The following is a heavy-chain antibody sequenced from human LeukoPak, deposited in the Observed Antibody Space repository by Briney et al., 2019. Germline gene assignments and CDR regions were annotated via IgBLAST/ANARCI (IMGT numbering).Heavy chain of an antibody. CDR1: GGSISSGSYY. Sequence: SQTLSLTRTVSGGSISSGSYYWSWIRQPAGKGLEWIGRIYTSGSTNYNPSLKSRVTISVDTSKNQFSLKLSSVTAADTAVYYCARALGAMETSWFDPWGQGTLVTASS. J-gene: IGHJ5*02. D-gene: IGHD5-18*01. CDR2: IYTSGST. CDR3: ARALGAMETSWFDP. V-gene: IGHV4-61*02.